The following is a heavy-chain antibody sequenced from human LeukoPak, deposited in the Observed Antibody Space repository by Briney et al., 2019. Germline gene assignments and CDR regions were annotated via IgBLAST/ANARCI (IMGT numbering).Heavy chain of an antibody. V-gene: IGHV4-4*07. CDR1: GGSISSYY. J-gene: IGHJ4*02. CDR2: IYTSGSI. Sequence: PSETLSLTCTVSGGSISSYYWSWIRQPAGKGLEWIGRIYTSGSINYNPSLKSRVTMSVDTSKNQFSLKLSSVTAADTAVYYCARDRLGLPYYYGSGSYWIFDYWGQGTLVTVSS. D-gene: IGHD3-10*01. CDR3: ARDRLGLPYYYGSGSYWIFDY.